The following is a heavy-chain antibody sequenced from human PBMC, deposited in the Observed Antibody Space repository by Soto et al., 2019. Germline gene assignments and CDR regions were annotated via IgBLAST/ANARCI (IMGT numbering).Heavy chain of an antibody. D-gene: IGHD3-22*01. CDR2: ISSDGNHQ. J-gene: IGHJ4*02. CDR1: GFMFNDYV. V-gene: IGHV3-30*03. CDR3: SRGTYYPQSSGLHADY. Sequence: RRLSCATSGFMFNDYVMYWVRQAPGQGLEWVAMISSDGNHQFYVDNVRGRFTVSRDNSKNTLNLQMNSLRPEDTAVYYCSRGTYYPQSSGLHADYWGPGTVVTVSS.